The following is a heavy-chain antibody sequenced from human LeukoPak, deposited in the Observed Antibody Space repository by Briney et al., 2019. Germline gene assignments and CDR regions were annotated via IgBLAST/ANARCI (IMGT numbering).Heavy chain of an antibody. J-gene: IGHJ4*02. CDR1: GFSFSTSS. Sequence: GGSLRLSCAASGFSFSTSSMSWVRQAPGKGLEWVANIKQDGSEKHYVDSVRGRFTIFRDNAKNSLYLQMNSLSAEDTALYYCARAGHYDTTWYQWGQGTLVTVSS. V-gene: IGHV3-7*01. D-gene: IGHD3-22*01. CDR2: IKQDGSEK. CDR3: ARAGHYDTTWYQ.